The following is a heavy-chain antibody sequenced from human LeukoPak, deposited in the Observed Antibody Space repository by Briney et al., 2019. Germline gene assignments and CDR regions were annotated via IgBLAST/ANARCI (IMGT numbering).Heavy chain of an antibody. CDR3: ARLGRDCCGAGGEGLDY. CDR2: IYYSGNT. J-gene: IGHJ4*02. CDR1: GGSISSYY. D-gene: IGHD5-24*01. Sequence: SETLSLTCTVSGGSISSYYWSWIRQPPGKGLEWLGYIYYSGNTNYNPSLKSRVTISVDTSKNQFSLKLSSVTAADTAVYYCARLGRDCCGAGGEGLDYWGQGTLVTVSS. V-gene: IGHV4-59*08.